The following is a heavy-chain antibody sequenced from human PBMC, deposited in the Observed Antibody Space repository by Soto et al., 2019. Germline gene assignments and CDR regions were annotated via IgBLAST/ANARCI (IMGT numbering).Heavy chain of an antibody. D-gene: IGHD6-13*01. Sequence: GGSLRLSCAASGFTFSSYAMHWVRQAPGKGLEWVAVISYDGSNKYYADSVKGRFTISRDNSKNTLYLQMNSLRAEDTAVYYCASGVGIAAAGPSHNYYYYYGMDVWGQGTTVTVSS. J-gene: IGHJ6*02. CDR1: GFTFSSYA. V-gene: IGHV3-30-3*01. CDR2: ISYDGSNK. CDR3: ASGVGIAAAGPSHNYYYYYGMDV.